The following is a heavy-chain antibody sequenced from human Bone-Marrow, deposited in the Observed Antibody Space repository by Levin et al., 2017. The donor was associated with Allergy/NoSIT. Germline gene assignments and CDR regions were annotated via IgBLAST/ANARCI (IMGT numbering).Heavy chain of an antibody. CDR2: ISSSSDYR. Sequence: AGGSLRLSCAASGFTFSTYSMNWVRQAPGRGLEWVSSISSSSDYRYHADSLKGRFSISRDNAKNSLYLQMNSLRAEDTAVYYCARETPEESFDLWGRGTLVSVSS. D-gene: IGHD1-14*01. CDR3: ARETPEESFDL. V-gene: IGHV3-21*01. CDR1: GFTFSTYS. J-gene: IGHJ2*01.